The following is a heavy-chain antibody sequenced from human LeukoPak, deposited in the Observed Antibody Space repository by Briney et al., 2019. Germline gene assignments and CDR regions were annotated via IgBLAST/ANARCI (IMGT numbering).Heavy chain of an antibody. CDR2: ISSSGSTI. V-gene: IGHV3-11*01. CDR3: ARGHSGSYDYYYYYYMDV. CDR1: GFTFSDYY. Sequence: GGSLRLSCAASGFTFSDYYMSGIRQAPGKGLEWVSYISSSGSTIYYADSVKGRFTISRDNAKNSLYLQMNSLRAEDTAVYYCARGHSGSYDYYYYYYMDVWGKGTTVTVSS. D-gene: IGHD3-10*01. J-gene: IGHJ6*03.